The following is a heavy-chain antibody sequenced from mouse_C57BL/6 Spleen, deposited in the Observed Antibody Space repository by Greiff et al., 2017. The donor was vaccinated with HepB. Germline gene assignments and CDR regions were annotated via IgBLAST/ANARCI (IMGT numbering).Heavy chain of an antibody. CDR3: ARPDSSGSAWFAY. D-gene: IGHD3-2*02. CDR1: GYAFTHYF. CDR2: INPGSGGT. J-gene: IGHJ3*01. Sequence: VPLQESGAELVRPGTSVKVSCKASGYAFTHYFLEWVKQRPGQGLEWIGVINPGSGGTNYNEKFKVKATLTADTSSSTAYMQLSSLTAEDSAVYFCARPDSSGSAWFAYWGQGTLVTVSA. V-gene: IGHV1-54*01.